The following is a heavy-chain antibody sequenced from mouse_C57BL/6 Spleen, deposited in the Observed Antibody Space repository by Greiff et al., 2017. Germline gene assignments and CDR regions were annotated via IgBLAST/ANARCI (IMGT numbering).Heavy chain of an antibody. J-gene: IGHJ4*01. Sequence: EVQLVESEGGLVQPGSSMKLSCTASGFTFSDYYMAWVRQVPEKGLEWVANINYDGSSTYYLDSLKSRFIISRDNAKNILYLQMSSLKSEDTATYYCARVGTTLESLAMDYWGQGTSVTVSS. CDR1: GFTFSDYY. D-gene: IGHD1-1*01. V-gene: IGHV5-16*01. CDR2: INYDGSST. CDR3: ARVGTTLESLAMDY.